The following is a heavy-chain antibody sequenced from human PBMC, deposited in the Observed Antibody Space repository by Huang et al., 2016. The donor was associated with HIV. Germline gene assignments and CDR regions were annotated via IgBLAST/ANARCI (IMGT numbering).Heavy chain of an antibody. CDR1: GGSIRSDNYY. CDR3: ARLPGSITMIRGVITDPY. Sequence: QLQLQESGPGLVKPSETLSLTCTVSGGSIRSDNYYWGWIRQPPGKGLEWIGSIYYSGSTYYNPSLNRLVTITVDPSKNQFSLKLRSVTAADTAVYYCARLPGSITMIRGVITDPYWGQGTLVTVSS. V-gene: IGHV4-39*01. CDR2: IYYSGST. D-gene: IGHD3-10*01. J-gene: IGHJ4*02.